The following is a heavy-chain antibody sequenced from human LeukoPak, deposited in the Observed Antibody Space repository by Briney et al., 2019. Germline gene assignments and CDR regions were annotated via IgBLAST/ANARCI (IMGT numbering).Heavy chain of an antibody. Sequence: GGSLRLSCAASGFTFSSYWMSWVRQAPGKGLEWVANIKQDGSEKYYVDSVKGRFTISRDNAKNSLYLQMNSLRAEDTAVYYCGREHSSGWYENYYYYYGMDVWGKGTTVTVSS. D-gene: IGHD6-19*01. J-gene: IGHJ6*04. CDR1: GFTFSSYW. CDR2: IKQDGSEK. CDR3: GREHSSGWYENYYYYYGMDV. V-gene: IGHV3-7*03.